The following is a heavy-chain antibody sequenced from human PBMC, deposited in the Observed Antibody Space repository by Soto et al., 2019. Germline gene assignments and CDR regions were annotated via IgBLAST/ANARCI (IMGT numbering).Heavy chain of an antibody. CDR2: ISAYNGNT. J-gene: IGHJ5*01. D-gene: IGHD6-19*01. CDR1: GYTFTSYG. Sequence: GASVKVSCKASGYTFTSYGISWVRQAPGQGLEWMGWISAYNGNTNYAQKLQGRVTMTTDTSTSTAYMELRSLRSDDTAVYYCARPQRRGWYMGWFDSWGQGTLVTVSS. V-gene: IGHV1-18*01. CDR3: ARPQRRGWYMGWFDS.